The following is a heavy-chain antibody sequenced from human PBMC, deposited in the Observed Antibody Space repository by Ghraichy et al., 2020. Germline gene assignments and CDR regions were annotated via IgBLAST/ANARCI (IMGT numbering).Heavy chain of an antibody. D-gene: IGHD2-21*01. CDR3: ARIGDGYSTANDY. J-gene: IGHJ4*02. V-gene: IGHV4-4*02. CDR1: GGSISSSNW. Sequence: GSLRLSCAVSGGSISSSNWWSWVRQPPGKGLEWIGEIYHSGSTNYNPSLKSRVTISVDKSKNQFSLKLSSVTAADTAVYYCARIGDGYSTANDYWGQGTLVTVSS. CDR2: IYHSGST.